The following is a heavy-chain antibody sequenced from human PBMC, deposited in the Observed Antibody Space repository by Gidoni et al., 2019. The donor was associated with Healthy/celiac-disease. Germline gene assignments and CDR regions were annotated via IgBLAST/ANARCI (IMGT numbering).Heavy chain of an antibody. V-gene: IGHV4-34*01. CDR3: ARGRLGAAAGTGGYYFDY. CDR1: GGSFSGYY. J-gene: IGHJ4*02. D-gene: IGHD6-13*01. CDR2: INHSGST. Sequence: QVQLQQWGAGLLKPSETLSLTCAVYGGSFSGYYWSWIRQPPGKGLEWIGEINHSGSTNYNPSLKSRVTISVDTSKNQFSLKLSSVTAADTAVYYCARGRLGAAAGTGGYYFDYWGQGTLVTVSS.